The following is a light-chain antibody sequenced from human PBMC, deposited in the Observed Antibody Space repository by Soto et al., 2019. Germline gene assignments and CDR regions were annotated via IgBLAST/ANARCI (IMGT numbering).Light chain of an antibody. CDR1: QSVSSNY. V-gene: IGKV3-20*01. CDR3: QQYGDSPRT. J-gene: IGKJ1*01. CDR2: GVS. Sequence: EIVLTQSPGTLSLSPGERVTLSCRASQSVSSNYLAWYQLKLGQAPRLLIYGVSTRATGIPDRFSGSGSGTDFTLTISRLEPEDFAVYYCQQYGDSPRTFGQGTKVDI.